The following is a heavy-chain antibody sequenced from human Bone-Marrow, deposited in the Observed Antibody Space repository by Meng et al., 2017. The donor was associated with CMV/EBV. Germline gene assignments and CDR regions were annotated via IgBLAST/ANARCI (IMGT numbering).Heavy chain of an antibody. CDR1: SYD. V-gene: IGHV1-8*03. CDR2: MSPNSGNT. CDR3: ARGRKLGITIFGVVSSYYFDY. J-gene: IGHJ4*02. D-gene: IGHD3-3*01. Sequence: SYDIDWVRQATRQGVGWVGWMSPNSGNTGYAQKCQGRVTITRNTSISTAYMELSSLRSEDTAVYYCARGRKLGITIFGVVSSYYFDYWGQGTLVTVSS.